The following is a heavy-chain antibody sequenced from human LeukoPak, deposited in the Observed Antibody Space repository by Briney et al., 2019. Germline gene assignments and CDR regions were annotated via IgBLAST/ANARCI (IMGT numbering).Heavy chain of an antibody. CDR1: GFTFSSYA. V-gene: IGHV3-23*01. D-gene: IGHD6-19*01. CDR3: AKAGIAVAGPDEGYSDW. J-gene: IGHJ4*02. Sequence: PGGSLRLSCAASGFTFSSYAMSWVRQAPGKGLEWVSAISSSGSTTYYADSVKGRFTISRDNSKNTLYLQMNSLRADDTAVYYCAKAGIAVAGPDEGYSDWGGEGTLVTVSS. CDR2: ISSSGSTT.